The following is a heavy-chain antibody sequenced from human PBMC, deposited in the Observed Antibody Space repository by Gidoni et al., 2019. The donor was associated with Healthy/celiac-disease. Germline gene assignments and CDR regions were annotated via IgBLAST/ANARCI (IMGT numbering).Heavy chain of an antibody. CDR3: ARDGLPLQEYYYGMDV. V-gene: IGHV3-30-3*01. J-gene: IGHJ6*02. CDR1: GFTFRSYA. Sequence: QVQLVESGGGVVQPGRSLRLSCPASGFTFRSYAMHWVRQAPGKGREWVAVISYDGSNKYYADSVKGRFTISRDNSKNTLYLQMNSLRAEDTAVYYCARDGLPLQEYYYGMDVWGQGTTVTVSS. CDR2: ISYDGSNK.